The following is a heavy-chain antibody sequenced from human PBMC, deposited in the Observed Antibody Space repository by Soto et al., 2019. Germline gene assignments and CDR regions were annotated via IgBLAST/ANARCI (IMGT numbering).Heavy chain of an antibody. D-gene: IGHD6-13*01. CDR1: GFSFDDYA. CDR2: ISWNSGSV. CDR3: AEGWGDASSSWSGNYGYVVGV. Sequence: EVQLVESGGGLVQPGGSLRLSCAASGFSFDDYAMHWVRQAPGKGLEWVSGISWNSGSVDYAGSVKGRFTISRDNAKNSLYLQMNSLRAEGTDLCYSAEGWGDASSSWSGNYGYVVGVWGKGTTVTVSS. J-gene: IGHJ6*04. V-gene: IGHV3-9*01.